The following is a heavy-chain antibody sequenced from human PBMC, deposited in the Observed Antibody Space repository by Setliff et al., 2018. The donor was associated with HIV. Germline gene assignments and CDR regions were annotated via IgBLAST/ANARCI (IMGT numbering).Heavy chain of an antibody. CDR3: AKGDDYVWGSYRHGSYYFDY. V-gene: IGHV3-23*01. CDR1: RFTFRSYV. Sequence: GGSLRLSCAASRFTFRSYVITWVRQAPGKGLEWVSAISGTGNNTYYADSVKGRFTISRDNSKNTLYLQMNSLRAEDTAVYYCAKGDDYVWGSYRHGSYYFDYWGQGTLVTVSS. D-gene: IGHD3-16*02. J-gene: IGHJ4*02. CDR2: ISGTGNNT.